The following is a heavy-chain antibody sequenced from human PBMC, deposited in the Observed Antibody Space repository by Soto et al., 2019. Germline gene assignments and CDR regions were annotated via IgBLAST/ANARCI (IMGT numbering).Heavy chain of an antibody. CDR1: GGSISSYY. CDR3: ARSRILRFLEWSTYYFDY. J-gene: IGHJ4*02. V-gene: IGHV4-59*01. CDR2: IYYSGST. D-gene: IGHD3-3*01. Sequence: PSETLSLTCTVSGGSISSYYWSWIRQPPGKELEWIGYIYYSGSTNYNPALKSRVTISVDTSKNQFSLKLSSVTAADTAVYYCARSRILRFLEWSTYYFDYWGQGTLVTVSS.